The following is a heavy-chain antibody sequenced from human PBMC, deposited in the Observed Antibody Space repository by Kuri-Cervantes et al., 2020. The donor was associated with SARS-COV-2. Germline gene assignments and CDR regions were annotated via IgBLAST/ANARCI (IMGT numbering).Heavy chain of an antibody. CDR2: IYHSGST. J-gene: IGHJ3*02. CDR1: GYSISSGYY. D-gene: IGHD4-17*01. Sequence: SEILSLTCTVSGYSISSGYYWGWIRQPPGKGLEWIGSIYHSGSTYYNPSLKSRVTISVDTSNNQFSLKLSSVTAADTAVYYCARDRGDDYGDYGGAFAIWGQGTMVTVSS. CDR3: ARDRGDDYGDYGGAFAI. V-gene: IGHV4-38-2*02.